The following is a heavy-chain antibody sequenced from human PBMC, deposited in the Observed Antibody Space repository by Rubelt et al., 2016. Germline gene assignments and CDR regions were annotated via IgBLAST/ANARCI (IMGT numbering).Heavy chain of an antibody. CDR3: AKNCGSGSYYSYYSGMDV. Sequence: QVQLVESGGGLVKPGGSLRLSCAASGFTFSDYYMTWIRQAPGKGLEWISYISPSATDTLYADSVKGRFTISRDNSKNTLYLQMNSLRAEDTAVYYCAKNCGSGSYYSYYSGMDVWGQGTTVTVSS. J-gene: IGHJ6*02. CDR1: GFTFSDYY. D-gene: IGHD3-10*01. CDR2: ISPSATDT. V-gene: IGHV3-11*05.